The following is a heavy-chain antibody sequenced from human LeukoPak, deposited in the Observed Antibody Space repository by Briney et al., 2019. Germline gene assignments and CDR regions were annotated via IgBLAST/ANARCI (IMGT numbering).Heavy chain of an antibody. CDR1: GGSVSSNSAA. V-gene: IGHV6-1*01. J-gene: IGHJ5*02. D-gene: IGHD6-19*01. CDR3: AGGYSSGGKWVDP. CDR2: TYYRSKWYN. Sequence: SQTLSLTCAISGGSVSSNSAAWNWIRQSPSRGLEWLGRTYYRSKWYNDYAVSVKSRITINPDTSKNQFSLQLSSVTPEDTAVYYCAGGYSSGGKWVDPWGQGTLVTVSS.